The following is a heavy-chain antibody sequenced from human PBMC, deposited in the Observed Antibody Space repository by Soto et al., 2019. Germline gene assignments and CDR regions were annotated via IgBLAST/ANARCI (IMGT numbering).Heavy chain of an antibody. J-gene: IGHJ3*01. CDR2: ISYDGTKR. V-gene: IGHV3-30-3*01. D-gene: IGHD2-21*02. CDR3: VREGYCDSRDCYWAFDF. CDR1: GFTFREYA. Sequence: QVQLVESGGGVVQPGRSLRLSCAASGFTFREYAMHWVRQPPGKGLEWVAVISYDGTKRAYRDSLKGRFTFSRDNSKNTLSLQMNSLRPEDTALYYCVREGYCDSRDCYWAFDFWGRGTMVTVSS.